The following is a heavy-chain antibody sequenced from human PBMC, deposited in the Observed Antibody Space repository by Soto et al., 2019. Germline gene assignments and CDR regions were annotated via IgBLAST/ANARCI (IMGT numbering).Heavy chain of an antibody. CDR2: ISSSGSTI. Sequence: GGSLRLSCAASGFTFSSYEMNWVRQAPGKGLEWVSYISSSGSTIYYADSVKGRFTISRDNAKNSLYLQMNSLRAEDTAVYYCARDRGAIWFGELRYYGMDVWGQGTTVTVSS. J-gene: IGHJ6*02. D-gene: IGHD3-10*01. V-gene: IGHV3-48*03. CDR1: GFTFSSYE. CDR3: ARDRGAIWFGELRYYGMDV.